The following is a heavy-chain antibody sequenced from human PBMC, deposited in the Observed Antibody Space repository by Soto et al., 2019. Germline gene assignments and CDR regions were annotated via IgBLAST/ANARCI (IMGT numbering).Heavy chain of an antibody. CDR3: ARGQLVWYGDLTPYHRDMDV. CDR2: ISHDGGT. CDR1: GGSFDDFS. J-gene: IGHJ6*02. Sequence: QVQLQQWGAGLLRPSETLSLTCAFSGGSFDDFSLSWVRQSPGKGLEWVGEISHDGGTNYSPSLASGVSISVDTSKNQFSLHLRSVTAADTGRYYCARGQLVWYGDLTPYHRDMDVWGQGTTVTVSS. V-gene: IGHV4-34*02. D-gene: IGHD3-10*01.